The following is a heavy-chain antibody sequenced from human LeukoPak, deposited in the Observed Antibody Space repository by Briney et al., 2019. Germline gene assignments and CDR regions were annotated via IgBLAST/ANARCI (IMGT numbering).Heavy chain of an antibody. CDR2: IYYSGNT. CDR1: GGSISSYY. V-gene: IGHV4-59*01. D-gene: IGHD3-10*01. CDR3: ARSQNYYGSGDY. Sequence: SETLSLTCTVSGGSISSYYWSWIRQPPGKGLEWIGYIYYSGNTNYNPSLKTRVTISVGTSKNQFSLKLSSVTAADTAVYYCARSQNYYGSGDYWSQGTLVTVSS. J-gene: IGHJ4*02.